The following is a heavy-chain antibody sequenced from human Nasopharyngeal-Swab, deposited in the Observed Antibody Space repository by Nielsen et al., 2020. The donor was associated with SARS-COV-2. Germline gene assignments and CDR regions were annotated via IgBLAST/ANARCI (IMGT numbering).Heavy chain of an antibody. D-gene: IGHD2-21*02. CDR1: GGSFSGYY. Sequence: GSLRLSCAVYGGSFSGYYWSWIRQPPGKGLEWIGYIYYSGSTNYNPSLKSRVTISVDTSKNQFSLKLSSVTAADTAVYYCARDRRGGDGFDYWGQGTLVTVSS. CDR3: ARDRRGGDGFDY. J-gene: IGHJ4*02. V-gene: IGHV4-59*01. CDR2: IYYSGST.